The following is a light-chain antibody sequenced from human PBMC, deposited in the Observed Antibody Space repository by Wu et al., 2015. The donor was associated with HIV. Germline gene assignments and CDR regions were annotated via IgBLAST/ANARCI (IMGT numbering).Light chain of an antibody. CDR2: GAS. Sequence: EIVLTQSPGTLSLSPGERATLSCRASQSVSSSYLAWYQQKPGQAPRLLIYGASSRATGIPDRFSGSGSGTDFTLTISRLEPEDFAVYYCQQYGSSLSLTFGGRDQGGDQT. V-gene: IGKV3-20*01. CDR3: QQYGSSLSLT. CDR1: QSVSSSY. J-gene: IGKJ4*01.